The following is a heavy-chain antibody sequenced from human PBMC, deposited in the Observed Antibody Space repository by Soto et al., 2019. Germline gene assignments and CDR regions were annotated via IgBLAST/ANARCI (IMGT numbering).Heavy chain of an antibody. CDR3: ARVRGEYADSHFDY. J-gene: IGHJ4*02. CDR2: INHSGST. D-gene: IGHD4-17*01. Sequence: QVQLQQWGAGLLKPPETLSLTCAVFGGSFSAYYWTWVRQPPGKGLEWMGEINHSGSTNYNPSLKRRVTIAVERSKNQFSLRLSSVTAADTAVYYCARVRGEYADSHFDYWGQGTLVTVSS. CDR1: GGSFSAYY. V-gene: IGHV4-34*01.